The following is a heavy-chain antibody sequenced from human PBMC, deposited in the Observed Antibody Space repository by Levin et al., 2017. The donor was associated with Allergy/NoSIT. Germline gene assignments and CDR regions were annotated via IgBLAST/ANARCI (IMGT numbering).Heavy chain of an antibody. V-gene: IGHV5-51*01. Sequence: GGSLRLSCKGSGYSFTSYWIAWVRQMPGKGLEWMGIIYPGDSDTSYSPSFQGQVTISADKSISTAYLQWSSLKASDTAMYYCARRMYDSSGYLDYWGQGTLVTVSS. CDR3: ARRMYDSSGYLDY. CDR2: IYPGDSDT. D-gene: IGHD3-22*01. J-gene: IGHJ4*02. CDR1: GYSFTSYW.